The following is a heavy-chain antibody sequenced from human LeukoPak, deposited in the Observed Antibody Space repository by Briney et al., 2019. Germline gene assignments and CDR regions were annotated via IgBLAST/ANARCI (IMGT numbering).Heavy chain of an antibody. V-gene: IGHV3-11*04. Sequence: GGSLRLSCAASGFTFSDYYMSWIRQAPGKGLEWVSYISSSGSTIYYADSVKGRFTISRGNAKNSLYLQMNSLRAEDTAVYYCASGPGYSSSWYFDYWGQGTLVTVSS. CDR3: ASGPGYSSSWYFDY. D-gene: IGHD6-13*01. CDR2: ISSSGSTI. J-gene: IGHJ4*02. CDR1: GFTFSDYY.